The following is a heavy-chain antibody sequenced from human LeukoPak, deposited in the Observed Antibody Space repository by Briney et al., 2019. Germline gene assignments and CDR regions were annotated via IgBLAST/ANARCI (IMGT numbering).Heavy chain of an antibody. CDR1: GGSFSGYY. V-gene: IGHV4-34*01. Sequence: SETLSLTCAVYGGSFSGYYWSWIRQPPGKGLEWIGEINHSGSTNYNPSLKSRVTISVDTSKNQFSLKLSSVTAADTAVYYCARGRRSWGIAARVAGPFDYWGQGTLVTDSS. D-gene: IGHD6-6*01. CDR2: INHSGST. CDR3: ARGRRSWGIAARVAGPFDY. J-gene: IGHJ4*02.